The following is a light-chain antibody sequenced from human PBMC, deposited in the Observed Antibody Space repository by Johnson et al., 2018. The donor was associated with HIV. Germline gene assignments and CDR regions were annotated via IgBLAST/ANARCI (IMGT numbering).Light chain of an antibody. CDR3: GTWDSSLSAYV. J-gene: IGLJ1*01. CDR2: DNT. V-gene: IGLV1-51*01. Sequence: QSVLTQPPSVSAAPGQKVTISCSGSSSNIGINYVSWYQQLPGTAPKLLIYDNTKRPSGIPDRFSGSKSGTSATLGITGLQTGDEADYYCGTWDSSLSAYVFGTGTNVTVL. CDR1: SSNIGINY.